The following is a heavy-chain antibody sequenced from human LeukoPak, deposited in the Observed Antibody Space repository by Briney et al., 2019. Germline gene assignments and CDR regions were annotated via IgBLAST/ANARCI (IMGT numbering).Heavy chain of an antibody. V-gene: IGHV1-8*03. CDR2: MNPNSGNT. Sequence: GASVKVSCKASGYTFTSYDINWVRQATGQGLEWMGWMNPNSGNTGYAQKFQGRVTITRNTSISTAYMELSSLRSEDTAVYYCARGCSSTSCYSWYMDVWGKGTTVTVSS. CDR3: ARGCSSTSCYSWYMDV. CDR1: GYTFTSYD. J-gene: IGHJ6*03. D-gene: IGHD2-2*01.